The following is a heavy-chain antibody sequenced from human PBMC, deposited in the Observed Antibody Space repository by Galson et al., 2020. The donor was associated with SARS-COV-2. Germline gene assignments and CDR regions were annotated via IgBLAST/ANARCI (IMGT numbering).Heavy chain of an antibody. Sequence: GKSLKISCAASGFTFTSYSMYWVRQAPGKGLEWVASISPHSDHIHYADSVKGRFTISRDNAKNSLYLQMNSLRVEDTAVYYCTRPGGVAYTGYYYAMDVWGQGTTVTVAS. CDR3: TRPGGVAYTGYYYAMDV. CDR2: ISPHSDHI. J-gene: IGHJ6*02. D-gene: IGHD3-16*01. V-gene: IGHV3-21*01. CDR1: GFTFTSYS.